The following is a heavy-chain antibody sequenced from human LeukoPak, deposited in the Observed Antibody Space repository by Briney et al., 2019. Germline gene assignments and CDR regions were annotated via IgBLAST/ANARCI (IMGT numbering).Heavy chain of an antibody. D-gene: IGHD6-19*01. V-gene: IGHV3-74*01. Sequence: PAGGSLRLSCAASGFTFSTYWMHWVRQAPGKGLVWVSRINSEGSSTTYADSVKGRFTISRDNAKNTLFLQMNSLRAEDMAVYYCARERLAVMDYWGQGTLVTVSS. CDR3: ARERLAVMDY. J-gene: IGHJ4*02. CDR1: GFTFSTYW. CDR2: INSEGSST.